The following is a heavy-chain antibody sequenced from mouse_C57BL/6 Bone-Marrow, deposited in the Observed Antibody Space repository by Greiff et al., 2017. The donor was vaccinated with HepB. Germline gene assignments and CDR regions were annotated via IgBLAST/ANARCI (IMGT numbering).Heavy chain of an antibody. CDR2: ISYDGSN. CDR3: ATEPLAISYYAMDY. CDR1: GYSITSGYY. J-gene: IGHJ4*01. V-gene: IGHV3-6*01. Sequence: DVKLQESGPGLVKPSQSLSLTCSVTGYSITSGYYWNWIRQFPGNKLEWMGYISYDGSNNYNPSLKNRISITRDTSKNQFFLKLNSVTTEDTATYYSATEPLAISYYAMDYWGQGTSVTVSS.